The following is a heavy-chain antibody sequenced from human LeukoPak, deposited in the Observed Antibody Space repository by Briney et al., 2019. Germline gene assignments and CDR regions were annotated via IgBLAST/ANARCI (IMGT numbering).Heavy chain of an antibody. Sequence: GGSLTLTCAASGFTFSSYCMHWVRQAPGKGLEWVAVISYDGSNKYYADSVKGRFTISRDNSKNTLYLQMNSLRAEDTAVYYCAKAPRWEATITFDYWGQGTLVTVSS. CDR3: AKAPRWEATITFDY. CDR1: GFTFSSYC. CDR2: ISYDGSNK. J-gene: IGHJ4*02. V-gene: IGHV3-30*18. D-gene: IGHD5-12*01.